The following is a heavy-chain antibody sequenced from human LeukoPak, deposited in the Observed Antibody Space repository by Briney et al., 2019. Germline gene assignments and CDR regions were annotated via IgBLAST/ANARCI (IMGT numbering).Heavy chain of an antibody. D-gene: IGHD5-24*01. CDR1: GGSISSGDYY. CDR2: IYYSGST. V-gene: IGHV4-30-4*01. J-gene: IGHJ4*02. CDR3: AREPRWPHGRHPLDY. Sequence: SQTLSLTCTVSGGSISSGDYYWSWIRQPPGKGLEWIGYIYYSGSTYYNPSLKSRVTISVDTSKNQFSLKLSSVTAADTAVYYCAREPRWPHGRHPLDYWGQGTLVTVSS.